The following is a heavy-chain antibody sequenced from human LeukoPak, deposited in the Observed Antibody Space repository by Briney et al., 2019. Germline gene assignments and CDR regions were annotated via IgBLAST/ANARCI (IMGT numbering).Heavy chain of an antibody. CDR1: GFTFSTYA. D-gene: IGHD2-2*02. CDR2: ISGSGGST. Sequence: GGSLRLSCAASGFTFSTYAMTWVRQAPGKGLEWVSAISGSGGSTYYADSVKGRFTISRDNSKNTLYLQMNSLRAEDTAVYYCAKEGTEGRGNIVVVPAAIGGYWGQGTLVTVSS. V-gene: IGHV3-23*01. CDR3: AKEGTEGRGNIVVVPAAIGGY. J-gene: IGHJ4*02.